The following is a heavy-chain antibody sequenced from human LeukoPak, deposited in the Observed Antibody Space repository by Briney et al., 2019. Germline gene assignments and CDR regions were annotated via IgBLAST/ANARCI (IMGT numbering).Heavy chain of an antibody. J-gene: IGHJ4*02. Sequence: SETLSLTCTVSGGSISSYYWSWIRQPPGKGLEWIGYIYYSGSTNYNPSLKSRVTISVDTSENQFSLKMSSVTAADTAVYYCARERWGQGTIDHWGQGTLVTVSS. V-gene: IGHV4-59*01. D-gene: IGHD1-1*01. CDR1: GGSISSYY. CDR2: IYYSGST. CDR3: ARERWGQGTIDH.